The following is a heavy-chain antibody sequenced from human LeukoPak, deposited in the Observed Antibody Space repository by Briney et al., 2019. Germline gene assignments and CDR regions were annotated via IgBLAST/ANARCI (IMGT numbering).Heavy chain of an antibody. D-gene: IGHD3-10*01. J-gene: IGHJ3*02. V-gene: IGHV4-59*01. CDR3: ARDSPMVRGVIWSAFDI. Sequence: PSETLSLTCTVSGGSISSYYWSWIRQPPGKGLEWIGYIYYSGSTNYNPSLKSRVTISVDTSKNQFSLKLSSVTAADTAVYYCARDSPMVRGVIWSAFDIWGQGTMVTVSS. CDR1: GGSISSYY. CDR2: IYYSGST.